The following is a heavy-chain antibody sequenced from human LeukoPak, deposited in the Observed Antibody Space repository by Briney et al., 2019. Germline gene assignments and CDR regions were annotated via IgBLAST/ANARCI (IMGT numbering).Heavy chain of an antibody. CDR3: ARDSSSGWYNYMDV. J-gene: IGHJ6*03. CDR2: ISAYNGNT. Sequence: ASVKVSCKASGGTFSSYAISWVRQAPGQGLEWMGWISAYNGNTNYAQKLQGRVTMTTDTSTSTAYMELRSLRSDDTAVYYCARDSSSGWYNYMDVWGKGTTVTVSS. V-gene: IGHV1-18*01. CDR1: GGTFSSYA. D-gene: IGHD6-19*01.